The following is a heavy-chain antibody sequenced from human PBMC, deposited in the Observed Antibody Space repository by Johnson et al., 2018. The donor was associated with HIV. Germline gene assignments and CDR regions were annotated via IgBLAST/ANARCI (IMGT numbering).Heavy chain of an antibody. CDR2: IKQDGSEK. CDR3: ARDSSLTRI. CDR1: GFTFSSYW. V-gene: IGHV3-7*05. Sequence: VQLVESGGGLVQPGGSLRLSCAASGFTFSSYWMSWARQAPGKGLGWVANIKQDGSEKYDVDSVKGRFTIYRDNAQHSLYLQMNSLRAEDTAVYYCARDSSLTRIWGQGTMVTVSS. J-gene: IGHJ3*01. D-gene: IGHD3-3*01.